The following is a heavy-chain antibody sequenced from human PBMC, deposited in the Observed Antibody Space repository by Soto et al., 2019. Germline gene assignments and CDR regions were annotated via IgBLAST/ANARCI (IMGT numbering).Heavy chain of an antibody. Sequence: VKVSCKASGGTFSSYAISWVRQAPGQGLEWMGGIIPIFGTANYAQKFQGRVTITADESTSTAYMELSSLRSEDTAVYYCARGGFGGVIAPFDYWGQGTLVTVSS. V-gene: IGHV1-69*13. D-gene: IGHD3-16*02. CDR3: ARGGFGGVIAPFDY. J-gene: IGHJ4*02. CDR1: GGTFSSYA. CDR2: IIPIFGTA.